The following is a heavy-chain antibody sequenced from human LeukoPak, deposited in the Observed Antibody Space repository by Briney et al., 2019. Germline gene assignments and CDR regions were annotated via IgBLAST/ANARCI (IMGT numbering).Heavy chain of an antibody. CDR2: ISGSGGST. V-gene: IGHV3-23*01. Sequence: GGSLRLSCAASGFTFSSYAMSWVRQAPGKGLEWVSAISGSGGSTYYADSVKGRFTISRDNSKNTLYLQMNRLRAEDTAVYYCAKDSWEQQRGYFDYWGQGTLVTVSS. J-gene: IGHJ4*02. CDR3: AKDSWEQQRGYFDY. CDR1: GFTFSSYA. D-gene: IGHD6-13*01.